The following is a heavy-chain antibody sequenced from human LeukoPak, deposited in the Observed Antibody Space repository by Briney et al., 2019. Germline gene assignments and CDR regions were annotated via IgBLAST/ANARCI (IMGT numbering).Heavy chain of an antibody. CDR3: ARGRDLDYGGNSGSGY. J-gene: IGHJ4*02. Sequence: SVEVSCKASGGTFSSYAISWVRQAPGQGLEWMGGIIPIFGTANYAQKFQGRVTITADESTSTAYMELSSLRSEDTAVYYCARGRDLDYGGNSGSGYWGQGTLVTVSS. D-gene: IGHD4-23*01. V-gene: IGHV1-69*01. CDR2: IIPIFGTA. CDR1: GGTFSSYA.